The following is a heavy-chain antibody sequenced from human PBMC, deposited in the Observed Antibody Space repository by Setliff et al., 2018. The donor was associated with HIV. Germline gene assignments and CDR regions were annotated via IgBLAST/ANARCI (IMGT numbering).Heavy chain of an antibody. J-gene: IGHJ6*03. CDR2: MNPNSGNT. Sequence: ASVKVSCKASGYTFSSYDINWVRQATGQGLEWMGWMNPNSGNTGYAQKFQGRVTMTRDTSISTAYMELNNLKFEDTAVYYCARARRDSYDRGRRNHYYIDVWGNGTTVTVSS. CDR3: ARARRDSYDRGRRNHYYIDV. V-gene: IGHV1-8*02. CDR1: GYTFSSYD. D-gene: IGHD3-22*01.